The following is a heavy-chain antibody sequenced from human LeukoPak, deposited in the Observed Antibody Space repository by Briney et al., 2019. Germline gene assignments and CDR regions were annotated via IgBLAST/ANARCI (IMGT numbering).Heavy chain of an antibody. D-gene: IGHD6-13*01. V-gene: IGHV1-58*01. CDR3: AADLAAAGTYDY. Sequence: SVKVSCKASGFTFTSSAVPWVRQARGQRLEWIGWIVVGSGNTNYAQKFQERVTITRDMSTSTAYMELSSLRSEDTAVYYCAADLAAAGTYDYWGQGTLVTVSS. CDR2: IVVGSGNT. CDR1: GFTFTSSA. J-gene: IGHJ4*02.